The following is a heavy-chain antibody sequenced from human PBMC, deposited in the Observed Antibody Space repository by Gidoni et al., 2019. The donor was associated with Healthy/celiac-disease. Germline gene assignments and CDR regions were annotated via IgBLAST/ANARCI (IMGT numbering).Heavy chain of an antibody. CDR1: GFTFSSYG. D-gene: IGHD3-10*01. CDR2: ISYDGSNK. J-gene: IGHJ4*02. CDR3: ATLWFGELAH. Sequence: QVQLVESGGGVVQPGRSLRLSCAASGFTFSSYGMHWVRQAPGKGLEWVAVISYDGSNKYYADSEKGRFTISRDNSKNTLYLQMNSLRAEDTAVYYCATLWFGELAHWGQGTLVTVSS. V-gene: IGHV3-30*03.